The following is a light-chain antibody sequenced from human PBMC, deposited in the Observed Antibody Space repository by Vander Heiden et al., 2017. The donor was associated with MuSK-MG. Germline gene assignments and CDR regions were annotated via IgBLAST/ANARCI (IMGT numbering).Light chain of an antibody. Sequence: HSVLTQTPSASGTAGQTDTIACSGSSSNIGSTTVNWYQQLPGTAPKLRSYSNNQRPSGVPDRFSGSKSGTSASLAISGLQSEDEADYDCATWDDSLNGLVFGGGTKLTVL. CDR1: SSNIGSTT. CDR3: ATWDDSLNGLV. J-gene: IGLJ3*02. CDR2: SNN. V-gene: IGLV1-44*01.